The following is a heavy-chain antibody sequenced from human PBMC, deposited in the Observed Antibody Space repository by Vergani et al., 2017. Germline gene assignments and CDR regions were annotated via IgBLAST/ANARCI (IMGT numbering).Heavy chain of an antibody. Sequence: EVQLVESGGGLVKPGGSLRLSCAASGFTFSSYSMNWVRQAPGKGLEWVSSISSSSSYIYYADSVKGRFTISRDNAKNSLYLQMNSLRAEDTAVYYCARDLSTGKKYYYYYYGMDVWGQGTTVTVSS. CDR2: ISSSSSYI. D-gene: IGHD2-2*01. V-gene: IGHV3-21*01. J-gene: IGHJ6*02. CDR1: GFTFSSYS. CDR3: ARDLSTGKKYYYYYYGMDV.